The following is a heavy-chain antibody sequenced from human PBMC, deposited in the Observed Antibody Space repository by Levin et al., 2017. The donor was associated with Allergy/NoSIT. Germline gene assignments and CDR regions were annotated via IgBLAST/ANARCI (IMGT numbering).Heavy chain of an antibody. V-gene: IGHV3-33*01. D-gene: IGHD1-1*01. Sequence: GESLKISCAASAFIFSNHGMHWVRQVPGKGLEWVAVIWYDGSKRYYADSVKGRFTISRDNSESTLDLQMNSLRVEDAAVYYCARMTGSAIDYWGQGTLVTVSS. CDR1: AFIFSNHG. CDR3: ARMTGSAIDY. CDR2: IWYDGSKR. J-gene: IGHJ4*02.